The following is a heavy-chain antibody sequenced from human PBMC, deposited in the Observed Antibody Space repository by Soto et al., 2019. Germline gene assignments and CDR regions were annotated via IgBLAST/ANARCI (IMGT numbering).Heavy chain of an antibody. J-gene: IGHJ6*02. CDR2: IIPIFGTA. CDR1: GGTFSSYA. CDR3: ARASWDYSNRYPLRFLSPEYYYCGMDV. V-gene: IGHV1-69*01. Sequence: QVQLVQSGAEVKKPGSSVKVSCKASGGTFSSYAISWVRQAPGQGLEWMGGIIPIFGTANYAQKFQGRVTITADESTSTAYMERSSLRSEDTAVYYCARASWDYSNRYPLRFLSPEYYYCGMDVWGQGTTVTVSS. D-gene: IGHD4-4*01.